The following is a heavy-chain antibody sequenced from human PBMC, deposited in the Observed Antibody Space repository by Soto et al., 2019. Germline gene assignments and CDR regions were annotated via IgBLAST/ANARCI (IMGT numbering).Heavy chain of an antibody. D-gene: IGHD2-8*01. J-gene: IGHJ5*02. Sequence: QVQLVQSGAEVKKPGSSVTVSCRASGGTFNSFAISWVRQAPGQGLEWMGGIIPVFGVAKYSQKFQGAVTITADEAPRTVYLELSGLGSEDTAMYYCAIDRTDCSNGVCERGGWLDPWGQGTLVTVSS. CDR3: AIDRTDCSNGVCERGGWLDP. CDR1: GGTFNSFA. V-gene: IGHV1-69*01. CDR2: IIPVFGVA.